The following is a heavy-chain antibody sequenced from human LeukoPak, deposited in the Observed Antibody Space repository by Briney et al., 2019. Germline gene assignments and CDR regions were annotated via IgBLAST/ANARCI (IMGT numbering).Heavy chain of an antibody. Sequence: SETLSLTCAVYGGSFSGYYWSWILQPPGKGLEWIGEINHSGSTNYNPSLKSRVTISVDTSKNQFSLKLSSVTAADTAVYYCARERDDSSGYYLEDYWGQGTLVTVSS. D-gene: IGHD3-22*01. V-gene: IGHV4-34*01. CDR2: INHSGST. CDR3: ARERDDSSGYYLEDY. CDR1: GGSFSGYY. J-gene: IGHJ4*02.